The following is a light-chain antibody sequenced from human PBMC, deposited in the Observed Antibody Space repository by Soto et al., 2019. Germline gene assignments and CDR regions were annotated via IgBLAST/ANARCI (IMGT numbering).Light chain of an antibody. Sequence: DIQMTQSPSSLSASVGDRVTITCRASQGISNYLACYQQTPGKVPKLLIYAASTLQSGVLSRFSGSGSGTDFTLTISSLQHQDVATYYCQKYKSAPQTFGQGTKVEIK. CDR1: QGISNY. V-gene: IGKV1-27*01. CDR2: AAS. J-gene: IGKJ1*01. CDR3: QKYKSAPQT.